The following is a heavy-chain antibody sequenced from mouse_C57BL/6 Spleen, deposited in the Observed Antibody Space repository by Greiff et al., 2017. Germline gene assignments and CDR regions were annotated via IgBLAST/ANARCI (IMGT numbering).Heavy chain of an antibody. CDR1: GFTFSSYG. D-gene: IGHD1-1*01. CDR3: ARQSDYYGSSYYAMDY. CDR2: ISSGGSYT. Sequence: DVKLVESGGDLVKPGGSLKLSCAASGFTFSSYGMSWVRQTPDKRLEWVATISSGGSYTYYPDSVKGRFTISRDNAKNTLYLQMSSLKSEDTAMYYCARQSDYYGSSYYAMDYWGQGTSVTVSS. V-gene: IGHV5-6*02. J-gene: IGHJ4*01.